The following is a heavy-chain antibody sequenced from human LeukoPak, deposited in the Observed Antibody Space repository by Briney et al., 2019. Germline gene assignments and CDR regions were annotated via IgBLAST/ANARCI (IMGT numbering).Heavy chain of an antibody. V-gene: IGHV4-34*01. CDR1: GGSCSGYY. CDR3: ARVHVSGYACDY. J-gene: IGHJ4*02. D-gene: IGHD5-12*01. Sequence: PSETLSLTCAVYGGSCSGYYWSWIRQPPGKGLEWIGEINHSGSTNYNPSLKSRVTISVDPSKNQFSLKLSSVTAADTGVYYCARVHVSGYACDYWGQGTLVTVSS. CDR2: INHSGST.